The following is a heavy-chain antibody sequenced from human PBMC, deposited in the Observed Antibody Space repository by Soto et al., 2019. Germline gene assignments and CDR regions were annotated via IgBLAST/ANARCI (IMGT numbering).Heavy chain of an antibody. CDR2: IYYSGST. D-gene: IGHD1-1*01. V-gene: IGHV4-34*01. CDR1: GGSFSGYY. J-gene: IGHJ5*02. Sequence: ASETLSLSCGVYGGSFSGYYWSWIRQPPGKGLEWIGSIYYSGSTYYNPSLKSRVTISVDTSKNQFSLKLSSVTAADTAVYYCAREEYNWNDGFIWFDPWGQGTLVTVSS. CDR3: AREEYNWNDGFIWFDP.